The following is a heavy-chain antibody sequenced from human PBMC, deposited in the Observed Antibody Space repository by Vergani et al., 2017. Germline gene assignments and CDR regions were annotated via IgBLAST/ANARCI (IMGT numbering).Heavy chain of an antibody. CDR2: IYYSGST. D-gene: IGHD5-12*01. J-gene: IGHJ5*02. V-gene: IGHV4-31*03. CDR1: GGSISSGGYY. Sequence: QVQLQESGPGLVKPSQTLSLTCTVSGGSISSGGYYWSWIRQHPGKGLEWMGYIYYSGSTYYNPSLKSRVTISVDTSKNQFSLKLSSVTAADKAVYYCARDNSGYDYNWFDHWGQGTLVTVSS. CDR3: ARDNSGYDYNWFDH.